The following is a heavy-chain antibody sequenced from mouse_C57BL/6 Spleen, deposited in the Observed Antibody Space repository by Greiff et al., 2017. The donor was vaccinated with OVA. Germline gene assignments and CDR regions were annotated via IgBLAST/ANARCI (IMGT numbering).Heavy chain of an antibody. V-gene: IGHV5-4*01. CDR3: ARWDYYDSVRYFDV. D-gene: IGHD2-4*01. J-gene: IGHJ1*03. CDR2: ISDGGSYT. CDR1: GFTFSSYA. Sequence: EVQLVESGGGLVKPGGSLKLSCAASGFTFSSYAMSWVRQTPEKRLEWVATISDGGSYTYYPDNVKGRFTMSRDNAKNNLYLQMSHLRSEDTAMYYCARWDYYDSVRYFDVWGTGTTVSVSS.